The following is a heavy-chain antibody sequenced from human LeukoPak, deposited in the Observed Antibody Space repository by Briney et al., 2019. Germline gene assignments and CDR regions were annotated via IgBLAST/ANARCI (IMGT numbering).Heavy chain of an antibody. CDR2: IYPGDSDT. D-gene: IGHD3-22*01. CDR3: ARDLLGAYYYDSSGYSMGDVFDI. V-gene: IGHV5-51*01. J-gene: IGHJ3*02. Sequence: GESLKISCKGSGYSFTSYWIGWVRQMPGKGLEWMGIIYPGDSDTRYSPSFQGQVTISADKSISTAYLQWSSLKASDTAMYYCARDLLGAYYYDSSGYSMGDVFDIWGQGTMVTVSS. CDR1: GYSFTSYW.